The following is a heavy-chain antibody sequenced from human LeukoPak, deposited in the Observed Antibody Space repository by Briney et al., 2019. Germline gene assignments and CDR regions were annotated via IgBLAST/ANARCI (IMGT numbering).Heavy chain of an antibody. Sequence: PSETLSLTCTVSGYSISSGYYWGWIRQPPGKGLEWIGSIYHSGSTYYNPSLKSRVTISVDTSKNQFSLKLSSVTAADTAVYYCARARWVYFDYWGQGTLVTVSS. J-gene: IGHJ4*02. D-gene: IGHD3-16*01. CDR2: IYHSGST. CDR1: GYSISSGYY. CDR3: ARARWVYFDY. V-gene: IGHV4-38-2*02.